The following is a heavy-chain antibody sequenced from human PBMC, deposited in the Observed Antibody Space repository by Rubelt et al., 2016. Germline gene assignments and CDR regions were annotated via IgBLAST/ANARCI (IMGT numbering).Heavy chain of an antibody. D-gene: IGHD6-19*01. V-gene: IGHV4-31*03. CDR2: IYYSGST. CDR3: ARGPRGYSSGWYAPNIDY. CDR1: GGSISSGGYY. J-gene: IGHJ4*02. Sequence: QVQLQESGPGLVKPSQTLSLTCTVSGGSISSGGYYWSWILQHPGKGLEWIGYIYYSGSTYYNPSLKGRVTISVDTSKNQFSRKLSSVTAADTAVYYCARGPRGYSSGWYAPNIDYWGQGTLVTVSS.